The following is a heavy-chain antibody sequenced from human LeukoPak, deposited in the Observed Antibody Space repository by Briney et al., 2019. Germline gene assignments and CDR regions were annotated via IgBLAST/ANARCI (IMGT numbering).Heavy chain of an antibody. D-gene: IGHD1-20*01. CDR3: ARARLTGLYYFDY. Sequence: ASVKVSCKASGGTFSSYAISWVRQAPGQGLEWMGWISAYNGNTNYAQKLQGRVTMTTDTSTSTAYMELRSLRSDDTAVYYCARARLTGLYYFDYWGQGTLVTVSS. CDR1: GGTFSSYA. CDR2: ISAYNGNT. V-gene: IGHV1-18*01. J-gene: IGHJ4*02.